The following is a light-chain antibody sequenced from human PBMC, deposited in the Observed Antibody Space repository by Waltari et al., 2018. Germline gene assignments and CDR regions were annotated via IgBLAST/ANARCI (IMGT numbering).Light chain of an antibody. CDR3: CSYAAYSPVL. J-gene: IGLJ2*01. CDR2: EGS. V-gene: IGLV2-23*01. Sequence: QSALTQPASVSGSPGQSITISCTGTSSDVGNYNLVSWYQQHPGKAPQLIICEGSKRPSGVSNRFSGSKFGNTASLTISVLQAEDEADYYCCSYAAYSPVLFGGGTKVTVL. CDR1: SSDVGNYNL.